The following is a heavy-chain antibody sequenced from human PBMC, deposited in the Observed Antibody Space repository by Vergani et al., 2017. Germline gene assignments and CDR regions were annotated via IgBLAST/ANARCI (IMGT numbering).Heavy chain of an antibody. D-gene: IGHD4-17*01. CDR3: ARVASGDYVSSVDY. CDR2: ISYDGSNT. CDR1: GFTFSSYA. Sequence: QVQLVESGGGVVQPGRSLRLSCAASGFTFSSYAMHWVRQAPGKGLEWVAVISYDGSNTYYADSVKGRFTISRDNSKNTLYLQMNSLRAEDTAVYYCARVASGDYVSSVDYWRQGTLVTVSS. J-gene: IGHJ4*02. V-gene: IGHV3-30-3*01.